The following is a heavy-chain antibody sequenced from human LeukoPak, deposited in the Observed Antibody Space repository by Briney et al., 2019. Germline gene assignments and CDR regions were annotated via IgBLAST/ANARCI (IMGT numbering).Heavy chain of an antibody. V-gene: IGHV4-4*02. CDR3: ARVRLNGYVKEFYFDS. J-gene: IGHJ4*02. D-gene: IGHD3-9*01. Sequence: SGTLSLTCTVSGGSITSSNWWSWVRQPPGKGLEWIGEIFHSGSTNYNSSLKSRVIISLDKSENQFSLNLTSVTAADTARYYCARVRLNGYVKEFYFDSWGQGTRVTVSS. CDR2: IFHSGST. CDR1: GGSITSSNW.